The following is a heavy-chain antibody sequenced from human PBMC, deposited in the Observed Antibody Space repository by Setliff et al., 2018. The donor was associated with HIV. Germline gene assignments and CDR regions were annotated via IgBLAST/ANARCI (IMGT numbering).Heavy chain of an antibody. CDR2: IHYSGST. D-gene: IGHD4-4*01. Sequence: SETLSLTCTVSGDSISDSRYFWGWIRQPPGKGLEWIATIHYSGSTYYNLSLKSRVTISVDTSKNEFSLKLSSVTAADTSVYYCARSKYSWFDPWGQGTLVTVSS. V-gene: IGHV4-39*01. J-gene: IGHJ5*02. CDR1: GDSISDSRYF. CDR3: ARSKYSWFDP.